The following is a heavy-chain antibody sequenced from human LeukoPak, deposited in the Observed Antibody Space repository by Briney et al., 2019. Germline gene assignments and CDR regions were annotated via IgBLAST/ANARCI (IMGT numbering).Heavy chain of an antibody. CDR1: GFTFSSYS. CDR2: ISSSSSYI. Sequence: GGSLRLSCAASGFTFSSYSMNWIRQAPGKGLEWVSSISSSSSYIYYADSVKGRFTISRDNAKDSLYLQMNSLRAEDTAVYYCARTDLDCSGGSCPDYWGQGTLVTVSS. CDR3: ARTDLDCSGGSCPDY. D-gene: IGHD2-15*01. V-gene: IGHV3-21*01. J-gene: IGHJ4*02.